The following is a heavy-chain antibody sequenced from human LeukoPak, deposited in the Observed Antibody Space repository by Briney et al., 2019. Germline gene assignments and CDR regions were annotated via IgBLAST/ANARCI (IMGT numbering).Heavy chain of an antibody. Sequence: GGSLRLSCAASGFTFSSYGMHWVRQAPGKGLEWVAVISYNGSNKYYADSVKGRFTISRDNSKNTMYLQMNSLRVEDTAVYYCTDVAGGDFLRPFEYWGQGILVTVSS. V-gene: IGHV3-30*03. CDR1: GFTFSSYG. J-gene: IGHJ4*02. CDR3: TDVAGGDFLRPFEY. D-gene: IGHD2-21*02. CDR2: ISYNGSNK.